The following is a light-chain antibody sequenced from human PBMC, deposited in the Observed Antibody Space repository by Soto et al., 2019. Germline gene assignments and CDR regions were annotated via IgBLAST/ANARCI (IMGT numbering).Light chain of an antibody. V-gene: IGLV2-14*01. J-gene: IGLJ1*01. CDR2: EVT. CDR1: SSDVGGYNY. Sequence: SALTQPPSASGSPGQSVAISCTGTSSDVGGYNYVSWYQQHPGKAPKLIIYEVTDRPSGVSNRFSGSKSGNTASLTISGLQAEDEAEYYCSSYTNINTRACVFGTGTKVTVL. CDR3: SSYTNINTRACV.